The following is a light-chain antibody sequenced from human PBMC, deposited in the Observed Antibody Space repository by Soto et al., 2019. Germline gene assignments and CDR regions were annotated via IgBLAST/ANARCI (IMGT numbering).Light chain of an antibody. J-gene: IGKJ1*01. CDR2: GAS. CDR1: QSVSSN. V-gene: IGKV3-15*01. Sequence: IVLTQSPATLALSPGEGATLSCSASQSVSSNLPWYQQNPRQPPRRLIYGASSRAAGIPASFSGSGSCTEFTLPIISLQSDEFAVYYCQQYNNSSRRTFGQGTKVDI. CDR3: QQYNNSSRRT.